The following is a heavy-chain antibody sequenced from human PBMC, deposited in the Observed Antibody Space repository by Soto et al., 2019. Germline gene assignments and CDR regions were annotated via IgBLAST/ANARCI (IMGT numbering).Heavy chain of an antibody. D-gene: IGHD1-1*01. CDR2: ISSSSSYI. CDR3: ARTGTTGYYYMDV. Sequence: EVQLVESGGGLVKPGGSLRLSCAASGFTFSSYSMNWVRQAPGKGLEWVSSISSSSSYIYYADSVKGRFTISRDNAKNSLYLQKNSLRGEDTAVYYCARTGTTGYYYMDVWGKGTPVTVSS. J-gene: IGHJ6*03. CDR1: GFTFSSYS. V-gene: IGHV3-21*01.